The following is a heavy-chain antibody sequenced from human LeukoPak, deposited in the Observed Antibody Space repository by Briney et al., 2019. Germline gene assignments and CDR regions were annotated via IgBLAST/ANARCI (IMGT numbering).Heavy chain of an antibody. D-gene: IGHD5-18*01. CDR2: VSGSGGTT. Sequence: GGSLRLSCAASGFTFSSYGMGWVRQAPGKGLEWVSAVSGSGGTTHYADSVKGRFTISRDNSKNTMYLQMNSLRAEDTAVYYCARGGYSSPLDYWGQGTLVTVSS. J-gene: IGHJ4*02. CDR1: GFTFSSYG. CDR3: ARGGYSSPLDY. V-gene: IGHV3-23*01.